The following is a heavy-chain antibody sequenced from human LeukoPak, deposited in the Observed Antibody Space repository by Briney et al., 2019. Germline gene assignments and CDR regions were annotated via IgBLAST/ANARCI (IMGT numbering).Heavy chain of an antibody. D-gene: IGHD6-13*01. CDR1: GYTFTSEG. CDR2: ISAYNGNT. CDR3: ARDGVGAAGYYGMDV. V-gene: IGHV1-18*01. J-gene: IGHJ6*02. Sequence: ASVKVSCKASGYTFTSEGISGVRQGPGQGLGWRGWISAYNGNTNYAQKLQGRVTMTTDTSTSTAYMELRSLRSDDTAVYYCARDGVGAAGYYGMDVWGQGTTVTVSS.